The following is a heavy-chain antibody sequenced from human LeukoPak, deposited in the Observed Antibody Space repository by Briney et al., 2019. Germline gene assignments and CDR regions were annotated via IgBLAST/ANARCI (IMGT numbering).Heavy chain of an antibody. V-gene: IGHV7-4-1*02. CDR3: ARAPRADCTGGNCYSVY. CDR1: GYTFTRYA. Sequence: ASVKVSCKASGYTFTRYAMNWVRQAPGQGLQWMGWINTNTGKPTYAQDFTGRFVISLDTSVSTAYLQISSLKADDTAVYYCARAPRADCTGGNCYSVYWGQGTLVTVSS. CDR2: INTNTGKP. J-gene: IGHJ4*02. D-gene: IGHD2-15*01.